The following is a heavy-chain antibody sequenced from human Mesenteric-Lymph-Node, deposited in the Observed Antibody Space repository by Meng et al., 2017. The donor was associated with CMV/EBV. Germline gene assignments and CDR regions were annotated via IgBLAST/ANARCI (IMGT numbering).Heavy chain of an antibody. D-gene: IGHD3-22*01. J-gene: IGHJ4*02. CDR1: GGSFSGYY. V-gene: IGHV4-34*01. Sequence: SETLSLTCAVYGGSFSGYYWCWIRQPPGKGLEWIGEINHSGSTNYNPSLKSRVTISVDTSKNQFSLKLSSVTAADTAVYYCASRASYDSSGYYYGAAPAHWGQGTLVTVSS. CDR3: ASRASYDSSGYYYGAAPAH. CDR2: INHSGST.